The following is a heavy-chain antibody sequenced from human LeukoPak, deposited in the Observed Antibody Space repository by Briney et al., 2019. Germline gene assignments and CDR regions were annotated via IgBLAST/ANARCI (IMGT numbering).Heavy chain of an antibody. CDR3: ARQYSIAVAGTNILGY. J-gene: IGHJ4*02. CDR1: GFTFCSYA. Sequence: PGGSLRLSCAASGFTFCSYAMHWVRQAPGKGLEWVAVISYDGSNKYYADSVKGRFTISRDNSKNTLYLQMNSLRAEDTAVYYCARQYSIAVAGTNILGYWGQGTLVTVSS. V-gene: IGHV3-30-3*01. CDR2: ISYDGSNK. D-gene: IGHD6-19*01.